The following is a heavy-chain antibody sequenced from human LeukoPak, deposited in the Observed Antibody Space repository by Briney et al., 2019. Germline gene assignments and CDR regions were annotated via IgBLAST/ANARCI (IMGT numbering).Heavy chain of an antibody. CDR3: ARDRRVTTGGDQGGFDY. J-gene: IGHJ4*02. Sequence: SVKVSCKASGGTFSSYAISWVRQAPGQGLEWMGRIIPILGIANYAQKFQGRVTITADKSTSTAYMELSSLRSEDTAVYYCARDRRVTTGGDQGGFDYWGQGTLVTVSS. CDR1: GGTFSSYA. V-gene: IGHV1-69*04. CDR2: IIPILGIA. D-gene: IGHD1-14*01.